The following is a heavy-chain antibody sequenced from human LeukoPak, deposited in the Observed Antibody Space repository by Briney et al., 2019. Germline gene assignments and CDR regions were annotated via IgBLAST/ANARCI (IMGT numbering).Heavy chain of an antibody. CDR2: TAPGGNT. Sequence: SETLSLTCTVSGYSISSGYYWGWIRQPPGKGLEWIGSTAPGGNTYYNPSLKSRVAISVDTSKNQFSLRLISVTAADTAVYYCARGGSVWPFDHWGQGTLVTVSS. CDR3: ARGGSVWPFDH. CDR1: GYSISSGYY. D-gene: IGHD6-19*01. V-gene: IGHV4-38-2*02. J-gene: IGHJ4*02.